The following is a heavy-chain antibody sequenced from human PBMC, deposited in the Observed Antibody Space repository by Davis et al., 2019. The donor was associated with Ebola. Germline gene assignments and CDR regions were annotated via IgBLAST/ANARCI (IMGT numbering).Heavy chain of an antibody. Sequence: HSQTLSLTCDISGDSVSSNSGAWNWIRQSPSRGLEWLGRTYYSSKWYKDYAVSVKSRITINLDTSKNQLSLQLNSVTPEDAAVYYCVRGWGRSGLDVWGQGTTVTVSS. CDR2: TYYSSKWYK. CDR3: VRGWGRSGLDV. V-gene: IGHV6-1*01. CDR1: GDSVSSNSGA. D-gene: IGHD3-16*01. J-gene: IGHJ6*02.